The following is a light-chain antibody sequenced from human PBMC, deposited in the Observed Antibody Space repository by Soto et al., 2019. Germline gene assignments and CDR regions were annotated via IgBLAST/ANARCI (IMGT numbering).Light chain of an antibody. CDR3: KQSYSTPRT. J-gene: IGKJ1*01. Sequence: DIQMTQSPSSLSASVGDRVTITCRASQSISSYLNWYQQKPGKAHKLLIYAASSLQSGVQSRFSGSGSGTDFTLTIRSLQPEDFATYYCKQSYSTPRTFGQGTKVDI. V-gene: IGKV1-39*01. CDR1: QSISSY. CDR2: AAS.